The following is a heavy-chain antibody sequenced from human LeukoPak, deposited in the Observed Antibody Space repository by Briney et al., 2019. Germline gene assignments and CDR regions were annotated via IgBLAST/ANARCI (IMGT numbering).Heavy chain of an antibody. V-gene: IGHV3-23*01. Sequence: PGGSLRLSCVVSGFTFSSYGMSWVRQAPGKGLEWVSALSSGGVSTYYADSVKGRFTISRDISKNTLYLQMNTLRAEDTAVYHCAKGGSSGWDYFDYWGQGTLVTVSS. CDR3: AKGGSSGWDYFDY. J-gene: IGHJ4*02. CDR1: GFTFSSYG. CDR2: LSSGGVST. D-gene: IGHD6-25*01.